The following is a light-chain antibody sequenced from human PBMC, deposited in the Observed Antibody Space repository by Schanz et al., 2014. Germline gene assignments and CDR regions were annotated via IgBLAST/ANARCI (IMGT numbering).Light chain of an antibody. CDR3: SSYTRGTTLVV. J-gene: IGLJ2*01. CDR1: SSDVGGYNF. Sequence: QSALTQPPSASGSPGQSVTISCTGTSSDVGGYNFVSWYQQHPGKAPKLMIYEVSNRPSGVSNRFSGSKSANTASLTISGLQAEDEADYYCSSYTRGTTLVVFGGGTKLTVL. V-gene: IGLV2-14*01. CDR2: EVS.